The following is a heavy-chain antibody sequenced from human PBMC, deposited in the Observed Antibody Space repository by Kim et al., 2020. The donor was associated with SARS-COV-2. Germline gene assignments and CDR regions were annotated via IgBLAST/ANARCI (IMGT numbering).Heavy chain of an antibody. CDR3: ARTEGYCSNGVCPLDN. D-gene: IGHD2-8*01. CDR1: GYTFTSYF. Sequence: ASVKVSCKASGYTFTSYFLHWVRQAPGQGLEWMGIINPSGGGTTYAPRFQGRVTMTRDTSTSTVYMELSSLRSEDTAVYYCARTEGYCSNGVCPLDNWGQGTLVTV. CDR2: INPSGGGT. J-gene: IGHJ4*02. V-gene: IGHV1-46*01.